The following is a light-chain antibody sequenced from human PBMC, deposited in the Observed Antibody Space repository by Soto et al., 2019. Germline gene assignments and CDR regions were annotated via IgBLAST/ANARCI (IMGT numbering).Light chain of an antibody. CDR1: QSVSSN. J-gene: IGKJ1*01. Sequence: EVVMTQSPATLSVSPGERATLSCRASQSVSSNLAWYQQKPGQAPRLLIYGASTRATGIPARFSGSGSGTEFTLTISSLQSEDFAVYYCQQYNNWPSTCGQGTKGEI. CDR2: GAS. CDR3: QQYNNWPST. V-gene: IGKV3-15*01.